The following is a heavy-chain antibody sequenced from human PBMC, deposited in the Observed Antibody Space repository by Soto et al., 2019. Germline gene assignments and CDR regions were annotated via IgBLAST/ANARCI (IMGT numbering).Heavy chain of an antibody. J-gene: IGHJ4*02. Sequence: GGSLRLSCTGSGFPSDDFAINWVRQAPGKGLEWVGRSRDKPQGYSTAYAASVKGRFTTSRDESKNSAYLQMNSLKTEDTAVYYCVRATYFSDSSGYTRCLDYWGQGTLVTVSS. V-gene: IGHV3-72*01. CDR2: SRDKPQGYST. CDR1: GFPSDDFA. CDR3: VRATYFSDSSGYTRCLDY. D-gene: IGHD3-22*01.